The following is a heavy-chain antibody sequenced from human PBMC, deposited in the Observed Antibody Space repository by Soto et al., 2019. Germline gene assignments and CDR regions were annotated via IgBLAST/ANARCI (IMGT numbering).Heavy chain of an antibody. CDR2: MNPDSGNT. Sequence: QVQLVQSGAEVKKPGASVKVSCKASGYTFTSYDINWVRQATGQGLEWMGWMNPDSGNTGYAQKFQGRVTMTRNTSMSKAYMELSSLRFEETAVYYCAGSNNDYGGRHWGQGTLVTVSS. D-gene: IGHD4-17*01. CDR1: GYTFTSYD. CDR3: AGSNNDYGGRH. V-gene: IGHV1-8*01. J-gene: IGHJ4*02.